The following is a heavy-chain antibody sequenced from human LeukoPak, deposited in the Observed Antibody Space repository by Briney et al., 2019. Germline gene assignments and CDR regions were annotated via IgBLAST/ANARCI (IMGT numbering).Heavy chain of an antibody. CDR2: IYYNDGK. J-gene: IGHJ4*02. Sequence: SGPTLVNPTPTLTLTCTFSDFSLSTPGMGVGWIRQPPGKALEWLAFIYYNDGKRYSPSLRSRLTITRDTSKNQVVLAMTNMDPVDTATYYCAHLVVTIDWRSYFDYWGQGALVTVSS. V-gene: IGHV2-5*01. CDR1: DFSLSTPGMG. D-gene: IGHD3-9*01. CDR3: AHLVVTIDWRSYFDY.